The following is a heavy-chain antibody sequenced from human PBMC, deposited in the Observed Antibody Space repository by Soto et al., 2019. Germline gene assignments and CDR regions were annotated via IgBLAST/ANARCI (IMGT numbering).Heavy chain of an antibody. V-gene: IGHV4-59*01. Sequence: SETLSLTCTVSVGSISSYYWSWIRQPPGKGLEWIGYIYYSGSTNYNPSLKSRVTISVDTSKNQFSLKLSSVTAADTAVYYCARDRGYSYGTYYYYGMDVWGQGTTVTVSS. CDR1: VGSISSYY. CDR2: IYYSGST. J-gene: IGHJ6*02. CDR3: ARDRGYSYGTYYYYGMDV. D-gene: IGHD5-18*01.